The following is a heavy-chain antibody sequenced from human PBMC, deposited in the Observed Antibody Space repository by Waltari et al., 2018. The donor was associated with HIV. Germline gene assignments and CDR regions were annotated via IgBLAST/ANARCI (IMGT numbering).Heavy chain of an antibody. CDR2: STPFNGNT. Sequence: QMQLVQSGAEVKKTGSSVQVSCKASGYTFTYRYLHWVRQAPGQAIEWMGWSTPFNGNTNYEQKFQDRVTITRDRSMSTAYMELSSLRSEDTAMYYCATCGGDCPEGWFDPWGQGTLVTVSS. J-gene: IGHJ5*02. CDR1: GYTFTYRY. V-gene: IGHV1-45*02. CDR3: ATCGGDCPEGWFDP. D-gene: IGHD2-21*02.